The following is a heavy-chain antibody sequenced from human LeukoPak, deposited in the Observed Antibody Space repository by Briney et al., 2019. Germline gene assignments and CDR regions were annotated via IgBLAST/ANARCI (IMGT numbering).Heavy chain of an antibody. CDR1: GFTFSSYG. Sequence: GGSLRLSCAASGFTFSSYGMHWVRQAPGKGLEWVAVISYDGSNKYYADSVKGRFTISRDNSKNTLYLQMNSLRAEDTAVYYCAKPLWFGELLSPCYWGQGTLVTVSS. CDR2: ISYDGSNK. D-gene: IGHD3-10*01. V-gene: IGHV3-30*18. CDR3: AKPLWFGELLSPCY. J-gene: IGHJ4*02.